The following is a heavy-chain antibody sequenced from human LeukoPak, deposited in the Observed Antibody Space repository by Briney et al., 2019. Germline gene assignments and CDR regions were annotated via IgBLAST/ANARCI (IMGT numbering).Heavy chain of an antibody. J-gene: IGHJ4*02. D-gene: IGHD5-12*01. CDR3: AKGAYDYIEIAYFDS. CDR1: GFTSTKYA. CDR2: LIGSSGST. V-gene: IGHV3-23*01. Sequence: AGGSLRLSCAASGFTSTKYAMNWVRQAPGKGPEWVSVLIGSSGSTDYADSVKGRFTMSRDISKNTLFLQMNSLRAEDTAIYYCAKGAYDYIEIAYFDSWGQGTLVTVSS.